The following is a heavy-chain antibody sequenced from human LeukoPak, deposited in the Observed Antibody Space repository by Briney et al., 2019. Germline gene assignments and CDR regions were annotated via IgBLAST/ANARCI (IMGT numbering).Heavy chain of an antibody. V-gene: IGHV1-3*01. D-gene: IGHD1-26*01. J-gene: IGHJ4*02. CDR2: INAGNGNT. Sequence: ASVKVSCKASGYTFTSYAMHWVRQAPGQRLEWMGWINAGNGNTKYSQKFQGRVTITRDTSASTAYMELSSLRSEDTAVYSCARDPPYSGSYYGYWGQGTLVTVSS. CDR3: ARDPPYSGSYYGY. CDR1: GYTFTSYA.